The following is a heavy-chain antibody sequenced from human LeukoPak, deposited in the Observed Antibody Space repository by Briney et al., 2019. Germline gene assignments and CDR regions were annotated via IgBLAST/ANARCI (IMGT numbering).Heavy chain of an antibody. V-gene: IGHV3-74*01. D-gene: IGHD3-10*01. CDR3: ARAITMVRGVIIPRLINAFDI. CDR1: GFTFSSYW. J-gene: IGHJ3*02. CDR2: INSDGSST. Sequence: GGSLRLSCAASGFTFSSYWMHWVRQAPGKGLVWVSRINSDGSSTSYADSVKGRFTISRDNAKNTLYLQMNSLRAEDTAVYYCARAITMVRGVIIPRLINAFDIWGQGTMVTVSS.